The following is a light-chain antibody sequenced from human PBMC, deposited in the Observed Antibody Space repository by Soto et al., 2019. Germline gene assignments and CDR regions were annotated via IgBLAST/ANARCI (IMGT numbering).Light chain of an antibody. CDR1: QSVLYRSDNKNY. CDR3: QQYYTTPPT. J-gene: IGKJ2*01. Sequence: DIVMTQSPDSLAVSLGERATINCKSCQSVLYRSDNKNYLTWYQQKPGQPPKLLIYWASARESGVPDRFSGSGSGTDFTLTISSLQAEDVAVYYCQQYYTTPPTFGQGTKLEIK. V-gene: IGKV4-1*01. CDR2: WAS.